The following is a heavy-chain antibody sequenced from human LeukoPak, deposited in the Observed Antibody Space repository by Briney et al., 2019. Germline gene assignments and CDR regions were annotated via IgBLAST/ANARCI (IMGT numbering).Heavy chain of an antibody. CDR1: GGSISSYY. J-gene: IGHJ6*03. CDR3: ARVPFMGYYYYMDV. D-gene: IGHD1-26*01. Sequence: PSETLSLTCTVSGGSISSYYWSWIRQPPGKGLEWIGYIYYSGSTNYNPSLKSRVTISVDTSKNQFSLKLSSVTAADTAVYYCARVPFMGYYYYMDVWGKGTTVTVSS. CDR2: IYYSGST. V-gene: IGHV4-59*01.